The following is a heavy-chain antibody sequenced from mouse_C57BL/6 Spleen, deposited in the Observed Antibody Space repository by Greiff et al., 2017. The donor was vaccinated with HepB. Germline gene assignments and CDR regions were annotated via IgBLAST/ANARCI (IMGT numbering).Heavy chain of an antibody. V-gene: IGHV1-80*01. CDR3: ARLGDYGVGYAMDY. Sequence: QVQLKESGAELVKPGASVKISCKASGYAFSSYWMNWVKQRPGKGLEWIGQIYPGDGDTNYNGKFKGKVTLTADKSSSTAYMQLSSLTSEDSAVYFCARLGDYGVGYAMDYWGQGTSVTVSS. CDR2: IYPGDGDT. CDR1: GYAFSSYW. D-gene: IGHD2-4*01. J-gene: IGHJ4*01.